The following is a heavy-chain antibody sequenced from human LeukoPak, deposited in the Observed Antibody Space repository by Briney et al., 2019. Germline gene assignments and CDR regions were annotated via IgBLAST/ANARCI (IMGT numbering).Heavy chain of an antibody. CDR1: GGSISSSSYY. Sequence: PSETLSLTCTVSGGSISSSSYYWGWIRQPPGKGLEWIGSIYYSGSTYYNPSLKSRVTISVDTSKNQFSLKLSSVTAADTAVYYCARLWFGELNPSYNWFDPWGQGTLVTVSS. CDR3: ARLWFGELNPSYNWFDP. V-gene: IGHV4-39*01. J-gene: IGHJ5*02. D-gene: IGHD3-10*01. CDR2: IYYSGST.